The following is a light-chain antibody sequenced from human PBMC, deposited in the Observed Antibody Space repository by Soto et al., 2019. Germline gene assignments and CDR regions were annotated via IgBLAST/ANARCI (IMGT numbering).Light chain of an antibody. Sequence: QSVLTQPPSASGSPGQSVTISCTGTSSDVGTYDFVSWYQQHPDKAPKLMIYEVSNRPSGVSDRFSGSKSGNTASLTISGLQAEDEADYYCSSFRSGTTLFGTGTKLTVL. CDR3: SSFRSGTTL. V-gene: IGLV2-14*01. CDR2: EVS. J-gene: IGLJ1*01. CDR1: SSDVGTYDF.